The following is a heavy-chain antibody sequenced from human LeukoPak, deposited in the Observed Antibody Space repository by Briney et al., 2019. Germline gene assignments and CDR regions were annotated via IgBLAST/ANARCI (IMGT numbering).Heavy chain of an antibody. CDR3: AQERDRRGYFDY. CDR1: GFTFRSNA. V-gene: IGHV3-30*02. D-gene: IGHD2-15*01. Sequence: GGSLRLSCAASGFTFRSNAMHWVRQAPGKGLEWVTFIRYDGNEKYYADSVKGRFTVSRDNSKNTLYLQMNSLRVEDTAVDYCAQERDRRGYFDYWGQGALVTVSS. J-gene: IGHJ4*02. CDR2: IRYDGNEK.